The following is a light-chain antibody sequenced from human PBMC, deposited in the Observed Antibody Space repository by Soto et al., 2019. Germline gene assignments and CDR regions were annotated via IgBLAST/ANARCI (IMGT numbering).Light chain of an antibody. CDR1: QSLNRD. Sequence: IVMTQSPATFSMFPGAIANLSGRASQSLNRDLAWYQQKPGQSPRLLIFGASIRATGIPARFSGSGSGTEFTLTIGSLQSEDCALYYCQQYNNWPGTFGKGHTVDIK. CDR3: QQYNNWPGT. V-gene: IGKV3-15*01. J-gene: IGKJ1*01. CDR2: GAS.